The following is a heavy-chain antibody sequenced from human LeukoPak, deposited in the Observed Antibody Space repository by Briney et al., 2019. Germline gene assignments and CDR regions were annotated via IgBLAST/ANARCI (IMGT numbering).Heavy chain of an antibody. J-gene: IGHJ5*02. D-gene: IGHD3-10*01. CDR1: GDSVSTNFAA. CDR2: TYYRSRWIN. CDR3: ARVAYGEFVHWFDP. Sequence: SQTLSLTCAISGDSVSTNFAAWNWLRQSPSRGLEWLGRTYYRSRWINEYETSVQSRITISPDTSKNQFSLQLNSVTPEDTAIYYCARVAYGEFVHWFDPWGQGTLVTVSS. V-gene: IGHV6-1*01.